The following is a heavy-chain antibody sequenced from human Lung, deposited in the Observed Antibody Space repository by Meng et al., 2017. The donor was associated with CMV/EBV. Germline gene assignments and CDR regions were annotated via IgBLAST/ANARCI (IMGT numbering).Heavy chain of an antibody. J-gene: IGHJ4*02. V-gene: IGHV4-39*07. Sequence: SETLSLXCTVSGGSIVSSGYYWGWIRQPPGKGLEWIGAVYYIGTTYYNPSLKSRITISVDTSKNQFSLKLYSVTAADTAVYYCARDRNPAVAGTGLDYWGQGTLVTVSS. CDR2: VYYIGTT. D-gene: IGHD6-19*01. CDR3: ARDRNPAVAGTGLDY. CDR1: GGSIVSSGYY.